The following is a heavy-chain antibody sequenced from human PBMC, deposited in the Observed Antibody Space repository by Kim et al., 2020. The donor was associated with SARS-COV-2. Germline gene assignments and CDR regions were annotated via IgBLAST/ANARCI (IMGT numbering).Heavy chain of an antibody. V-gene: IGHV4-59*01. J-gene: IGHJ5*02. D-gene: IGHD3-22*01. Sequence: KSRVTISVDTSKNQFSLKLSSVTAADTAVYYCARAGRHYYDSSGTNWFDPWGQGTLVTVSS. CDR3: ARAGRHYYDSSGTNWFDP.